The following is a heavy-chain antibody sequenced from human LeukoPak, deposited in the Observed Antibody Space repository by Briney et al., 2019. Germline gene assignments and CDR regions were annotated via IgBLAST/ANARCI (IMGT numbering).Heavy chain of an antibody. CDR1: GYTLTRYY. D-gene: IGHD6-19*01. V-gene: IGHV1-2*02. CDR2: INPNSGGT. Sequence: ASVRVSCKGSGYTLTRYYMHWVRQAPGEGVEWMGWINPNSGGTNYAQKFQGRVTMTRDTSISTAYMELSRLRSDDTAVYYCASSTVAFDYWGQGTLVTVSS. CDR3: ASSTVAFDY. J-gene: IGHJ4*02.